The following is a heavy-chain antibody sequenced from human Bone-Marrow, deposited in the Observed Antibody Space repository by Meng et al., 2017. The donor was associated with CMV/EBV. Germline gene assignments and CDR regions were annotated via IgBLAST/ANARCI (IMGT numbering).Heavy chain of an antibody. D-gene: IGHD4-17*01. CDR2: IIPILGIA. J-gene: IGHJ6*02. CDR3: AREEYEYGDYGMDV. CDR1: GGTFSSYT. Sequence: SVKVSCKASGGTFSSYTISWVRQAPGQGLEWMGRIIPILGIANYAQKFQGRVTMTTDTSTSTAYMELRSLRSDDTAVYYCAREEYEYGDYGMDVWGQGTTVTVSS. V-gene: IGHV1-69*04.